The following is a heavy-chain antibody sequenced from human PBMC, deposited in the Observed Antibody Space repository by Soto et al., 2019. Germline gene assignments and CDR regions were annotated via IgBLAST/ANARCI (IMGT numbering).Heavy chain of an antibody. CDR2: IKQDGSEK. V-gene: IGHV3-7*02. J-gene: IGHJ4*02. CDR3: ASAYCSGGTCYDY. D-gene: IGHD2-15*01. Sequence: PGGSLILSCAASGFTFSSYWMNWVRQAPGKGLEWVANIKQDGSEKYYMDSVKGRFTISRDNAKKSLYLQMNSLRVEDTAVYYCASAYCSGGTCYDYWGLGTLVTVSS. CDR1: GFTFSSYW.